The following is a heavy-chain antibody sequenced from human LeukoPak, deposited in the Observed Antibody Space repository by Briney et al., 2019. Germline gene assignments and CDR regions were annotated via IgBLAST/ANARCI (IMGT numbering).Heavy chain of an antibody. CDR1: GFTFRNHW. CDR2: ISSDGSST. V-gene: IGHV3-74*03. CDR3: ARDQRVTGRPDIDY. Sequence: GGSLRLSCAASGFTFRNHWMHWVRQTPGKGLVWVSRISSDGSSTTYADSVKGRFTVSRDNAKNTLYLKMNNLRAEDTAMYYCARDQRVTGRPDIDYWGQGTLVTVSS. J-gene: IGHJ4*02. D-gene: IGHD6-6*01.